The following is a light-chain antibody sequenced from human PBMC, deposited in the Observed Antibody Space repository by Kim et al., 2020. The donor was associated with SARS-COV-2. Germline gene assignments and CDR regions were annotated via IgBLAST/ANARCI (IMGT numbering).Light chain of an antibody. CDR2: AAS. CDR1: QGISRY. V-gene: IGKV1-27*01. Sequence: ASVGDRVNITCRADQGISRYLGWYQQTPEKPPKHLIYAASTLHSGVPSQISGNESGTQFTLTISSLQPEDFATYYCQNYNGAPWTFDQGTRVDIK. J-gene: IGKJ1*01. CDR3: QNYNGAPWT.